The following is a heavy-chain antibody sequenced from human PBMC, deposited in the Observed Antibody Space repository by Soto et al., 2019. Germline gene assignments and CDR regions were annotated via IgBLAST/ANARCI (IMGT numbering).Heavy chain of an antibody. V-gene: IGHV4-30-4*01. CDR1: GGSISSGDYY. Sequence: SETLSLTCTVSGGSISSGDYYWSWLRPPPGKGLEWIGYIFYSGSTYYNPSRKSRVSVSVDTSKNQFSLKLSSVTAADTAVYYCARDLASQDAFDIWGQGTTVTVSS. CDR2: IFYSGST. CDR3: ARDLASQDAFDI. J-gene: IGHJ3*02. D-gene: IGHD1-26*01.